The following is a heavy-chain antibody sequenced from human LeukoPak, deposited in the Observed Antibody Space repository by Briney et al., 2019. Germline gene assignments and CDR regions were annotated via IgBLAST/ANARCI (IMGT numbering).Heavy chain of an antibody. D-gene: IGHD1-26*01. CDR3: ARVWELSFDY. Sequence: GGSLRLSCAASGFTVSTDHMSWVRQAPGKGLEWVAVSYSGGTSQYAESVKGRFTIPRDNSKNTLDLQMNSLRVEDTALYYCARVWELSFDYWGQGTLVTVSS. CDR1: GFTVSTDH. J-gene: IGHJ4*02. CDR2: SYSGGTS. V-gene: IGHV3-53*01.